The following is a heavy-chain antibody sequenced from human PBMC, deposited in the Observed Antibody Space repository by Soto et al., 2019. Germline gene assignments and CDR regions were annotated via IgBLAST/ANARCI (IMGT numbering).Heavy chain of an antibody. V-gene: IGHV3-23*01. CDR1: GFTFSSYA. CDR2: ISASGVST. D-gene: IGHD3-9*01. CDR3: AKADKKITPITFDY. Sequence: GGSLRLSCAASGFTFSSYAMTWVRQAPGKGLEWVSAISASGVSTYYVDSVKGRFTISRDNSKNTLYLQMNNLRAEDTALYYCAKADKKITPITFDYWGQGTLVTVSS. J-gene: IGHJ4*02.